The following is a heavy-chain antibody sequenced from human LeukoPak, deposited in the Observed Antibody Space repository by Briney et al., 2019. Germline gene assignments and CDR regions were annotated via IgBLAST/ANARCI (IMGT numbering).Heavy chain of an antibody. J-gene: IGHJ6*03. D-gene: IGHD2-2*01. CDR3: ARGDSDIVVVPAAVYYYYYYMDV. Sequence: GASVKVSCKASGGTFSSYAISGVRQAPGQGLEWMGGIIPIFGTANYAQKFQGRVTITADESTSTAYMELSSLRSEDTAVYYCARGDSDIVVVPAAVYYYYYYMDVWGKGTTVTVSS. V-gene: IGHV1-69*13. CDR2: IIPIFGTA. CDR1: GGTFSSYA.